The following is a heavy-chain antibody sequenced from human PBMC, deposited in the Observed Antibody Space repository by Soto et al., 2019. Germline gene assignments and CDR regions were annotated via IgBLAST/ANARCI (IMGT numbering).Heavy chain of an antibody. Sequence: QVQLQESGPGLVKPSQTLSLTCTVSGGSISSGGYYWSWIRQHPGKGLEWIGYIYYSGSTYYNPSLKSRVTISVDTSKNQFSLKLSSVTAADTAVYYCARAISGDILTGALSAHIWFDPWGQGTLVTVSS. D-gene: IGHD3-9*01. CDR2: IYYSGST. J-gene: IGHJ5*02. CDR1: GGSISSGGYY. CDR3: ARAISGDILTGALSAHIWFDP. V-gene: IGHV4-31*03.